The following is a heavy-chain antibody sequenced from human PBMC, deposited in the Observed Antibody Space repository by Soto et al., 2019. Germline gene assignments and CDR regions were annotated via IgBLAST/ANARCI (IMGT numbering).Heavy chain of an antibody. CDR1: GFTFSSYA. CDR2: ISYDGSNK. J-gene: IGHJ4*02. Sequence: GGSLRLSCAASGFTFSSYAMHWVRQAPGKGLEWVAVISYDGSNKYYADSVKGRFTISRDNSKNTLYLQMNSLRAEDTAVYYCARDGRARAYYYDSSGYYYYFDYWGQGTLVTVSS. CDR3: ARDGRARAYYYDSSGYYYYFDY. V-gene: IGHV3-30-3*01. D-gene: IGHD3-22*01.